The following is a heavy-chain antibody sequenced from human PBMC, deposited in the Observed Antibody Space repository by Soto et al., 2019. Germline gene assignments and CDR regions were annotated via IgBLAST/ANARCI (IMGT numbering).Heavy chain of an antibody. Sequence: QVQLVQSGAEVKKPGASVKVSCKASGYTFTSYGISWVRQAPGQGLEWMGWISAYNGNTNYAQKLQGRVTMTTDTYTRTGYMELRSLRSDDPAAYYCTRELHPPDYWGQGTLVTVSS. CDR2: ISAYNGNT. CDR1: GYTFTSYG. V-gene: IGHV1-18*01. CDR3: TRELHPPDY. J-gene: IGHJ4*02.